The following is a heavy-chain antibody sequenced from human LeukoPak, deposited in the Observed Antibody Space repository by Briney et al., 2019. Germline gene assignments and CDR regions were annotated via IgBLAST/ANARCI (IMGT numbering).Heavy chain of an antibody. D-gene: IGHD2-15*01. CDR1: GFTFSSYG. CDR2: ISDDGNNK. Sequence: GGSLRLSCAASGFTFSSYGMHWVRQAPGKGLEWVAVISDDGNNKYYVDSVKGRFTISRDNSKNTLYLQMDSLRAEDTAVYYCAGGLLGCSGGSCYPTDYWGQGTLVIVSS. V-gene: IGHV3-30*03. CDR3: AGGLLGCSGGSCYPTDY. J-gene: IGHJ4*02.